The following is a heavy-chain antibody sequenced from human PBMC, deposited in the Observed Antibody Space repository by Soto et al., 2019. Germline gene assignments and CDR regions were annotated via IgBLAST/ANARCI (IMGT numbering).Heavy chain of an antibody. J-gene: IGHJ6*03. CDR1: GGSISSYY. D-gene: IGHD4-17*01. CDR3: ARRTKDYGDYSGYYYYMDV. CDR2: IYYSGST. V-gene: IGHV4-59*01. Sequence: PSETLSLTCTVSGGSISSYYWSWIRQPPGKGLEWIGYIYYSGSTNYNPSLKSRVTISVDTSKNQFSLKLSSVTAADTAVYYCARRTKDYGDYSGYYYYMDVWGKGTTVTVSS.